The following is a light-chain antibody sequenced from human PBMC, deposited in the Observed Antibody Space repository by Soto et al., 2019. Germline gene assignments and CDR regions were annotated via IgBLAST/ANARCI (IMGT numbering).Light chain of an antibody. V-gene: IGLV2-23*01. Sequence: QSALTQPASVSGSPGQSITISCTGTSSDVGSYVSWYQQHPGKAPKLIIFEGSKRPSGVSNRFSGSKSGNTASLTISGLQAEDEADYYCCSYAGSTTLLFGGGTKLTVL. CDR2: EGS. J-gene: IGLJ2*01. CDR3: CSYAGSTTLL. CDR1: SSDVGSY.